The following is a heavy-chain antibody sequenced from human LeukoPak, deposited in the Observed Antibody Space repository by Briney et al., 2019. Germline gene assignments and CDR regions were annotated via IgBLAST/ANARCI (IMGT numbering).Heavy chain of an antibody. CDR1: GFTVSSYY. CDR3: ARDPGYYYDSSGI. Sequence: GGSLRLSCAASGFTVSSYYMSWVRQAPGKGLEWVSVIYSGGSTYYADSVKGRFTISRDNSKNTLYLQMNSLRAEDTAVYYCARDPGYYYDSSGIWGQGTLVTVSS. D-gene: IGHD3-22*01. CDR2: IYSGGST. V-gene: IGHV3-53*01. J-gene: IGHJ4*02.